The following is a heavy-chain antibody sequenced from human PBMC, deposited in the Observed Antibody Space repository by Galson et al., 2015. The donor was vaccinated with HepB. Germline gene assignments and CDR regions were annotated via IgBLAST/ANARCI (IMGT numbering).Heavy chain of an antibody. CDR1: GFTFSNYG. CDR3: AKDYIFRIVIIPAAEPGFDN. D-gene: IGHD2-2*01. CDR2: VSYDGNNK. J-gene: IGHJ4*02. Sequence: SLRLSCAASGFTFSNYGMHWVRQAPGKGLEWVAGVSYDGNNKYYADAVKGRFTVSRDNSKNTLYLQMNSLRVEDTAVYYFAKDYIFRIVIIPAAEPGFDNWGQGTLVTVSS. V-gene: IGHV3-30*18.